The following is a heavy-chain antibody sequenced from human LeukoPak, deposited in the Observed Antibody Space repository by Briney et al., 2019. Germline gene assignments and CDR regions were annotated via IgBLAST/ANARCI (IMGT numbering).Heavy chain of an antibody. Sequence: SETLSLTCTVSGGSISNYFWSWIRQPPGKELEWIAYIHYSGSTNYNPSLKSRVTVSVDTSKNQFSLNLSSVTAADTAVYYCARRYCSSTSCYEAFDIWGQGTMVTVSS. CDR2: IHYSGST. D-gene: IGHD2-2*01. V-gene: IGHV4-59*01. CDR1: GGSISNYF. CDR3: ARRYCSSTSCYEAFDI. J-gene: IGHJ3*02.